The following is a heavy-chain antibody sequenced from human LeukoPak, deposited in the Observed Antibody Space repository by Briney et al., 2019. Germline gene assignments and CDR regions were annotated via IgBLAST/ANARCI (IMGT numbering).Heavy chain of an antibody. CDR2: ISYDGSNK. V-gene: IGHV3-30-3*01. Sequence: GGSLRLSCAASGFTLSSYAIHWVRQAPGKGLEWVAAISYDGSNKYYADSVKGRFTISRDDSKNTLYLQMNSLRAEDTAVYYCARAYWDPWGQGTLVTVSS. CDR3: ARAYWDP. CDR1: GFTLSSYA. D-gene: IGHD1-26*01. J-gene: IGHJ4*02.